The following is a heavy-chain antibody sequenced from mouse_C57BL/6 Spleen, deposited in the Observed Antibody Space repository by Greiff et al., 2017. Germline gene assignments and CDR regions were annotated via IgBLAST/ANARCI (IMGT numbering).Heavy chain of an antibody. CDR3: ARKWLLHDY. CDR2: ILPGSGST. CDR1: GYTFTGYW. J-gene: IGHJ2*01. V-gene: IGHV1-9*01. Sequence: QVQLKESGAELMKPGASVKLSCKATGYTFTGYWIEWVKQRPGHGLEWIGEILPGSGSTNYNEKFKGKATFTADTSSNTAYMQLSSLTTEDSAIYYCARKWLLHDYWGQGTTLTVSS. D-gene: IGHD2-3*01.